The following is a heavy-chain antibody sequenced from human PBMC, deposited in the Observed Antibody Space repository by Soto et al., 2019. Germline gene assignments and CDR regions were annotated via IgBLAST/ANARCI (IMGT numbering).Heavy chain of an antibody. J-gene: IGHJ4*02. V-gene: IGHV3-30-3*01. D-gene: IGHD3-3*01. CDR1: GFTFSSYA. CDR3: ARDPGGTDFAVWTYYFDY. Sequence: QVQLVESGGGVVQPGGSLRLSCAASGFTFSSYAMHWVRQAPGKGLEWVAVISYDGSNKYYADSVKGRFTISRDNSKNTLYLQMNSLRAEDTAVYYCARDPGGTDFAVWTYYFDYWGQGTLVTVSS. CDR2: ISYDGSNK.